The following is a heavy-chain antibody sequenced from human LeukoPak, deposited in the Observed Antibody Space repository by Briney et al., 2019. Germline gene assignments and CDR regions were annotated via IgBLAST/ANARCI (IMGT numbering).Heavy chain of an antibody. D-gene: IGHD3-22*01. J-gene: IGHJ4*02. V-gene: IGHV1-2*02. Sequence: ASVKDSCKASGYTFTGYYMHWVRQAPGQGLEWMGWINPNSGGTNYAQKFQGRVTMTRDTSINTAYMELSRLRSDDTAVYYCAREGWIGYDSSGYYYWGQGTLVTVSS. CDR2: INPNSGGT. CDR1: GYTFTGYY. CDR3: AREGWIGYDSSGYYY.